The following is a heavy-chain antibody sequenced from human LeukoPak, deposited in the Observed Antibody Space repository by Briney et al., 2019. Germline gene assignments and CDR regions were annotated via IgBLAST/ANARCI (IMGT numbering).Heavy chain of an antibody. CDR3: ARDLRYCSSASCSENGAFDI. J-gene: IGHJ3*02. Sequence: PGRSLRLSCAASGFTFNEFGVHWVRQAPGQGLEWVALIWYDGSNKYYADSVKGRFTISRDNSKNTVYLQMNSLRAEDTAVYYCARDLRYCSSASCSENGAFDIWGQGTMVTVSS. CDR1: GFTFNEFG. V-gene: IGHV3-33*01. CDR2: IWYDGSNK. D-gene: IGHD2-2*01.